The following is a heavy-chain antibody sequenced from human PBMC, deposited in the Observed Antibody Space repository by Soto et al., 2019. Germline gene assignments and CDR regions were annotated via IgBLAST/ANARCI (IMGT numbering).Heavy chain of an antibody. D-gene: IGHD3-10*01. Sequence: SETLSLTCAVYGGSFSGYYWSWIRQPPGKGLEWIGEINHSGSTNYNPSLKSRVTISVDTSKNQFSLKLSSVTAADTAVYYCARGARDVGFGELRSEQTHFDYWGQGTLVPVSS. J-gene: IGHJ4*02. CDR3: ARGARDVGFGELRSEQTHFDY. CDR2: INHSGST. V-gene: IGHV4-34*01. CDR1: GGSFSGYY.